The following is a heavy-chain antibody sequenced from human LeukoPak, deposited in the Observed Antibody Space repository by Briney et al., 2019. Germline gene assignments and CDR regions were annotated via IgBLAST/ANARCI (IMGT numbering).Heavy chain of an antibody. Sequence: PGGSLRLSCAASGFTFSSYAMSWVRQAPGKGLEWVSVIYSGGSTYYADSVKGRFTISRDNSKNTLYLQMNSLRAEDTAVYYCARDGSSGYYFDYWGQGTLVTVSS. CDR1: GFTFSSYA. J-gene: IGHJ4*02. V-gene: IGHV3-53*01. CDR3: ARDGSSGYYFDY. CDR2: IYSGGST. D-gene: IGHD3-22*01.